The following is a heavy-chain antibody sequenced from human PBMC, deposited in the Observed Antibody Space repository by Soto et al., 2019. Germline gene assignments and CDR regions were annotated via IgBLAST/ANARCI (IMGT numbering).Heavy chain of an antibody. D-gene: IGHD5-12*01. J-gene: IGHJ6*02. V-gene: IGHV1-69*13. CDR3: ASPDQYSGYASYYYYYGMDV. CDR1: GGTFSSYA. CDR2: IIPIFGTA. Sequence: GASVKVSCKASGGTFSSYAISWVRQAPGQGLEWMGGIIPIFGTANYAQKFQGRVTITADESTSTAYMELSSLRSEDTAVYYCASPDQYSGYASYYYYYGMDVWGQGTTVTVSS.